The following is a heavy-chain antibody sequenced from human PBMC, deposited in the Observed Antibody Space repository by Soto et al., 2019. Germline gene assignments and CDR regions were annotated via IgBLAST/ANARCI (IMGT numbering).Heavy chain of an antibody. Sequence: EVQLVESGGGLVQPGGSLRLSCAASGFTVSSNYMSWVRQAPGKGLEWVSVIYSGGSTYYADSVKGRFTISRDNSKNTLYLQMNSLRAEDTAVYYCARDERYCSSTSCYAEYDAFDIWGQGTMVTVSS. CDR1: GFTVSSNY. J-gene: IGHJ3*02. V-gene: IGHV3-66*01. CDR2: IYSGGST. CDR3: ARDERYCSSTSCYAEYDAFDI. D-gene: IGHD2-2*01.